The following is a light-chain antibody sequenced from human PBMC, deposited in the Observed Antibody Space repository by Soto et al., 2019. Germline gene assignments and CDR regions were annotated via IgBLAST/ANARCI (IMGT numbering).Light chain of an antibody. V-gene: IGKV3-11*01. J-gene: IGKJ5*01. CDR2: DTS. CDR3: QQRYNWPPT. CDR1: QSVRNY. Sequence: EIVMTQSPATLSVSPGERATLSCRASQSVRNYLVWYKQKPGQAPRLLSYDTSNRATDIPARFSGSGSGTEFTLTITSLEPEDFEVYYCQQRYNWPPTFGQGTRLEIK.